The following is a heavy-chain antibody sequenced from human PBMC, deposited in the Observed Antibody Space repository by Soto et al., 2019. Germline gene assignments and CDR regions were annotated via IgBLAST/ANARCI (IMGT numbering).Heavy chain of an antibody. CDR1: GFTFSSYG. D-gene: IGHD4-4*01. Sequence: PGGSLRLSCAASGFTFSSYGMHWVRQAPGKGLEWVAVISYDGSNKYYADSVKGRFTISRDNSKNTLYLQMNSLRAEDTAVYYCAKASEMTTVIIWYMDVWGKGTTVTVSS. CDR3: AKASEMTTVIIWYMDV. J-gene: IGHJ6*03. CDR2: ISYDGSNK. V-gene: IGHV3-30*18.